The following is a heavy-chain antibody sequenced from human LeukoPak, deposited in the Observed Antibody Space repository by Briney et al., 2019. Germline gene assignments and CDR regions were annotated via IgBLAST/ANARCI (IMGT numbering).Heavy chain of an antibody. V-gene: IGHV3-30*03. D-gene: IGHD5-18*01. CDR2: ISYDGSNK. CDR1: GFTFNSYG. J-gene: IGHJ6*02. Sequence: GGSLRLSCAASGFTFNSYGMHWVRQAPGKGLEWVAVISYDGSNKYYADFVKGRFTISRDNSKNTLYLQMNSLRAEDAAVYYCARAGGRDSYGFWYYYYGMDVWGQGTTVTVSS. CDR3: ARAGGRDSYGFWYYYYGMDV.